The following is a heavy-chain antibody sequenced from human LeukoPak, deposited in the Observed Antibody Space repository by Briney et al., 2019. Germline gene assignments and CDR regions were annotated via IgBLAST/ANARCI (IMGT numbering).Heavy chain of an antibody. CDR1: GFTFSSYS. V-gene: IGHV3-48*01. D-gene: IGHD3-22*01. J-gene: IGHJ4*02. CDR2: ISSSRSTI. Sequence: GGSLRLSCAASGFTFSSYSINCVRQAPGKGLECVSYISSSRSTIYYADSVKGRFTISRDNAKNSLYLQMNSLRSEDTAVYYCARGSSGWPYYFDYWGQGTVVTVSS. CDR3: ARGSSGWPYYFDY.